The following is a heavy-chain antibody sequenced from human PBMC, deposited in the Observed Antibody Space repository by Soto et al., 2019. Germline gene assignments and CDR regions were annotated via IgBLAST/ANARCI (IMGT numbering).Heavy chain of an antibody. CDR2: IIPISATA. J-gene: IGHJ6*02. CDR1: GGTFNSYA. CDR3: AGVGRTYSNYAYYYDGMDV. D-gene: IGHD4-4*01. Sequence: QVQLVQSGAEVKKPGSSVKVYCKVFGGTFNSYAISWVRQAPGQGLEWMGGIIPISATAHYAQKFKDSVTITADESTSTAYMDLSSLRAEDTAAYYCAGVGRTYSNYAYYYDGMDVWGPGTTVPVSS. V-gene: IGHV1-69*12.